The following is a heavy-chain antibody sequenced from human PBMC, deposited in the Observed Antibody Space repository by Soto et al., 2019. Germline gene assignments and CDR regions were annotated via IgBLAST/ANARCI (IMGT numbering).Heavy chain of an antibody. CDR2: MYHSGST. V-gene: IGHV4-39*02. Sequence: QLHLQESGPGLVKPSETLSLTCTVSGGSVSSSGSHYWGWIRQPPGQGLEWIGSMYHSGSTYYNPSLKSRVTISVDTSKNHFSLELNSVTAADTAIYYCARAPDSWGQGTLVTVSS. CDR3: ARAPDS. J-gene: IGHJ5*01. CDR1: GGSVSSSGSHY.